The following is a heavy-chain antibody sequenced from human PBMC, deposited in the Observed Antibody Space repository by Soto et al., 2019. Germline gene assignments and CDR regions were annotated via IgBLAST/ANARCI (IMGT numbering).Heavy chain of an antibody. J-gene: IGHJ3*02. V-gene: IGHV4-39*01. Sequence: SETLSLTCTVSGGSISSSSYYWGWIRQPPGKGLEWIGSIYYSGSTYYNPSLKSRVTISVDTSKNQFSLKLSSVTAADTAVYYCARHQLVSGAFDIWGQGTMVTVSS. CDR3: ARHQLVSGAFDI. CDR1: GGSISSSSYY. CDR2: IYYSGST. D-gene: IGHD6-13*01.